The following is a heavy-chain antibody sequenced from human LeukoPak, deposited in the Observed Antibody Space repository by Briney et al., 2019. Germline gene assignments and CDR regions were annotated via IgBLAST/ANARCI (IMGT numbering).Heavy chain of an antibody. CDR1: GGSISSYY. J-gene: IGHJ4*02. CDR2: IYYSGST. CDR3: ARDRQFWGVEMATNYFDY. Sequence: SETLSLTCTVSGGSISSYYWGWIRQPPGKGLEWIRSIYYSGSTYYNPSLKSRVTISVDTSKSQFSLKLSSVTTADTAVYYCARDRQFWGVEMATNYFDYWGQGTLVTVSS. D-gene: IGHD5-24*01. V-gene: IGHV4-39*07.